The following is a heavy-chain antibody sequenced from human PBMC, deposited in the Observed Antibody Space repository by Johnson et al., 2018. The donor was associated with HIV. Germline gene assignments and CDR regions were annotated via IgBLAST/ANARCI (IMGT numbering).Heavy chain of an antibody. Sequence: QVQLVESGGGLVKPGGSLRLSCAASGFTFSDYYMSWIRQAPGKGLEWVSYISSSGNTIFYADSVKGRFTISRDNAKNSLYLQMNSLRVEDTAVYYCARDESGYDEGFDAFDIWGQGTMVTVSS. CDR1: GFTFSDYY. J-gene: IGHJ3*02. V-gene: IGHV3-11*04. CDR2: ISSSGNTI. D-gene: IGHD5-12*01. CDR3: ARDESGYDEGFDAFDI.